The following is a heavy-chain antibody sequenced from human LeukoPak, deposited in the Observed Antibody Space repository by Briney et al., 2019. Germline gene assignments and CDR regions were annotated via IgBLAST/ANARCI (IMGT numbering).Heavy chain of an antibody. D-gene: IGHD3-3*01. V-gene: IGHV4-34*01. CDR2: INHSGGT. J-gene: IGHJ4*02. Sequence: PSETLSLTCAVYGGSFSGYYWSWIRQPPGKGLEWIGEINHSGGTNYNPSLKSRVTISVDTFKNQFSLKLSSVTAADTAVYYCARGRKYYDFWSGYYEEVNDFDYWGQGTLVTVSS. CDR1: GGSFSGYY. CDR3: ARGRKYYDFWSGYYEEVNDFDY.